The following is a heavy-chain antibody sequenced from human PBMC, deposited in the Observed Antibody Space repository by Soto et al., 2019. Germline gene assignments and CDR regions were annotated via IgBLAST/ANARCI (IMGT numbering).Heavy chain of an antibody. CDR1: GGSFSGYY. Sequence: PSETLSLTCAVYGGSFSGYYWSWIRQPPGKGLEWIGEINHSGSTNYNPSLKSRATISVDTSKNQFSLKLSSVTAADTAVYYCAREPRKKYYYDSSGSPWYFDYWGQGTLVTVSS. CDR2: INHSGST. V-gene: IGHV4-34*01. CDR3: AREPRKKYYYDSSGSPWYFDY. J-gene: IGHJ4*02. D-gene: IGHD3-22*01.